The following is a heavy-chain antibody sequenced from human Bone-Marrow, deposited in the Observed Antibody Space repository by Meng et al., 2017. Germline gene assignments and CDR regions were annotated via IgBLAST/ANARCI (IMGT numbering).Heavy chain of an antibody. CDR3: ARRYSSSWCHAFAI. V-gene: IGHV3-30*04. Sequence: GESLKISCAASGFTFSSYAMHWVRQAPGKGLEWVAVISYDGSNKYYADSVKGRFTISRDNSKNTLYLQMNSLRAEDTAVYYCARRYSSSWCHAFAIWGQGKKV. CDR2: ISYDGSNK. CDR1: GFTFSSYA. D-gene: IGHD6-13*01. J-gene: IGHJ3*02.